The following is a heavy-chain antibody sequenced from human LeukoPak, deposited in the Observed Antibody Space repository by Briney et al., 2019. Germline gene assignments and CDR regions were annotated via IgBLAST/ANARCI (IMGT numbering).Heavy chain of an antibody. Sequence: GGSLRLSCAASGFTFINYALSWVRQAPGKGLEWVSAISGSGSSTYYADSVKGRFTISRDNSKNTLSLQMNSLRAEDTALYYCAAYQCSSTTCFTGGLDYWGQGTLVTVSS. J-gene: IGHJ4*02. V-gene: IGHV3-23*01. CDR2: ISGSGSST. CDR3: AAYQCSSTTCFTGGLDY. D-gene: IGHD2-2*02. CDR1: GFTFINYA.